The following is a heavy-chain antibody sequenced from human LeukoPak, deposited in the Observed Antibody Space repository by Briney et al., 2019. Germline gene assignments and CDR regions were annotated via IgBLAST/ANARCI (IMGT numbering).Heavy chain of an antibody. Sequence: SEILSLTCTVSGGSISSYYWSWIRQPPGKGLEWIGYIYYSGSTNYNPSLKSRVTISVDTSKNQFSLKLSSVTAADTAVYYCARVPNPTYYYDSSGYYYYLDYWGQGTLVTVSS. CDR2: IYYSGST. CDR3: ARVPNPTYYYDSSGYYYYLDY. D-gene: IGHD3-22*01. J-gene: IGHJ4*02. V-gene: IGHV4-59*01. CDR1: GGSISSYY.